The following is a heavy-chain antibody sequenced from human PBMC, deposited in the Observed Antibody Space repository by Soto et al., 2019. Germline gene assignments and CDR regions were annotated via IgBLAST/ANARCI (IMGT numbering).Heavy chain of an antibody. Sequence: EEQLVESGGGLVKPGGSLRLSCAASGFTFSNAWMHWVRQAPGKGLEWGGRIKSKSDGETTDYAAPVRGRFTISRDDSKDSLYLQMNSLQIDDTAVYFCTHAPGRRGYYGLDVWGQGTTVTVSS. CDR3: THAPGRRGYYGLDV. V-gene: IGHV3-15*07. D-gene: IGHD3-10*01. J-gene: IGHJ6*02. CDR2: IKSKSDGETT. CDR1: GFTFSNAW.